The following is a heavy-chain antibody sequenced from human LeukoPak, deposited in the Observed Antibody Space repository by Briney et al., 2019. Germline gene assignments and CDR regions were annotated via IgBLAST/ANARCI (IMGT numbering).Heavy chain of an antibody. CDR1: GFTFSSYA. Sequence: PGESLRLSCAASGFTFSSYAMSWIRQAPEKGLDWISAISGSGGTTYYADSVKGRFIISRDNSKNMLYLQMNSLRAEDTAVYYCAKRHYDFWSGYQNQMYYFDYWGQGDLVTVSS. J-gene: IGHJ4*02. D-gene: IGHD3-3*01. CDR2: ISGSGGTT. V-gene: IGHV3-23*01. CDR3: AKRHYDFWSGYQNQMYYFDY.